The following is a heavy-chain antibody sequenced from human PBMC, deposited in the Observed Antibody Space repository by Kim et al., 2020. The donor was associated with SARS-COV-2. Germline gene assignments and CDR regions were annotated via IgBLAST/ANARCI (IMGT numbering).Heavy chain of an antibody. J-gene: IGHJ4*02. D-gene: IGHD5-18*01. CDR3: AKLGYSYGSYTYYFDY. CDR1: GFTFSSYA. Sequence: GGSLRLSCAASGFTFSSYAMSWVRQAPGKGLEWVSVIYSGGSSTYYADSVKGRFTISRDNSKNTLYLQMNSLRAEDTAVYYCAKLGYSYGSYTYYFDYWGQGTLVTVSS. CDR2: IYSGGSST. V-gene: IGHV3-23*03.